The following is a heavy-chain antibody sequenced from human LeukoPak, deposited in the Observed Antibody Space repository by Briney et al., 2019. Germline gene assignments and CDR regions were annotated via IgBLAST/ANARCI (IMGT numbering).Heavy chain of an antibody. CDR2: IYTSGST. Sequence: SQTLSLTCTVSGGSISSGSYYWSWIRQPAGKGLEWIGRIYTSGSTNYNPSLKSRVTISVDTSKNQFSLKLSSVTAADTAVYYCAREEYYYDSSGYYHPFDYWGQGTLVTVSS. CDR3: AREEYYYDSSGYYHPFDY. D-gene: IGHD3-22*01. CDR1: GGSISSGSYY. J-gene: IGHJ4*02. V-gene: IGHV4-61*02.